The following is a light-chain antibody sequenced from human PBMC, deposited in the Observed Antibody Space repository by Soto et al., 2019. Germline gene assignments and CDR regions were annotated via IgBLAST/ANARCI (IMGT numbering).Light chain of an antibody. J-gene: IGLJ1*01. CDR3: SSYTSSSLYV. CDR1: SSDVGGYNY. V-gene: IGLV2-14*01. Sequence: QSALTQPASVSGSPGQSITISCTETSSDVGGYNYVSWYQQHPGKAPKLMIYDVSNRPSGVSNRFSGSKSGNTASLTISGLQAEDEADYYCSSYTSSSLYVFGTGTKLTVL. CDR2: DVS.